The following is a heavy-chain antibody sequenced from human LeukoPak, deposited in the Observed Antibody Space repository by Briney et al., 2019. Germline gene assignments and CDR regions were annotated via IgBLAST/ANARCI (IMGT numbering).Heavy chain of an antibody. CDR2: IIPIFGTA. Sequence: ASVKVSCKASGYTFTNYAISWVRQAPGQGLEWMGGIIPIFGTANYAQKFQGRVTITADESTSTAYMELSSLRSEDTAVYYCARQSGGTAVNFDYWGQGTLVTVSS. D-gene: IGHD6-19*01. V-gene: IGHV1-69*13. CDR1: GYTFTNYA. CDR3: ARQSGGTAVNFDY. J-gene: IGHJ4*02.